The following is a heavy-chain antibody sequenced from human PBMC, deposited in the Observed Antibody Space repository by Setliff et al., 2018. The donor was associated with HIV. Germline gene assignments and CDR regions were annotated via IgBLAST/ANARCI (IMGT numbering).Heavy chain of an antibody. CDR1: GYTLAGYF. V-gene: IGHV1-2*02. Sequence: GASVKVSCKASGYTLAGYFMHWVRQAPGQGLEWMGWINPNSGGTNYAQKFQGRVTMTRDTSISTAYLDLSRLRSDDTAVYYCATRSRWIQLSFDGIFDYWGQGAPVTVSS. CDR2: INPNSGGT. J-gene: IGHJ4*02. D-gene: IGHD5-18*01. CDR3: ATRSRWIQLSFDGIFDY.